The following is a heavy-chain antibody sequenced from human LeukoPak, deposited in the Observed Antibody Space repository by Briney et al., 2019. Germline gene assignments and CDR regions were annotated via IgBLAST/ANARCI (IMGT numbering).Heavy chain of an antibody. CDR2: IYYSGST. D-gene: IGHD3-10*01. J-gene: IGHJ5*02. CDR1: GGSISSYY. V-gene: IGHV4-59*01. Sequence: SETLSLTCTVSGGSISSYYWSWIRQPPGKGLEWIGYIYYSGSTNYNPSLKSRVTISVDTSKNQFSLKLSSVTAADTAVYYCARAVPGYGSGSYYTRWFDPWGQGTLVTVSS. CDR3: ARAVPGYGSGSYYTRWFDP.